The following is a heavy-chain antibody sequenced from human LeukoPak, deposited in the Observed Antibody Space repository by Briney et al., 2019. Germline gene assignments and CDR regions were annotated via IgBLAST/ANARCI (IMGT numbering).Heavy chain of an antibody. D-gene: IGHD6-6*01. CDR3: ARLSAARGYYYYYMDV. J-gene: IGHJ6*03. Sequence: PGGSLRLSCAASGFTFSSYAMSWVRQAPGKGLEWIGYIYYSGSTNYNPSLKSRVTISVDTSKNQFSLKLSSVTAADTAVYYCARLSAARGYYYYYMDVWGKGTTVTVSS. CDR2: IYYSGST. V-gene: IGHV4-59*01. CDR1: GFTFSSYA.